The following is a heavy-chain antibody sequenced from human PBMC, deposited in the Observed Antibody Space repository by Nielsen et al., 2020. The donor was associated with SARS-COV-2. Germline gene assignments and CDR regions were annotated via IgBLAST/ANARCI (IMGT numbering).Heavy chain of an antibody. V-gene: IGHV3-7*03. J-gene: IGHJ6*02. CDR2: INEDGSEK. Sequence: WIRQPPGKGLEWVASINEDGSEKYYVDSVKGRFTISRDNAKNSLYLQMNSLRAEDTAVYYCARDVRAVAGTYYYYGMDVWGQGTTVTVSS. D-gene: IGHD6-19*01. CDR3: ARDVRAVAGTYYYYGMDV.